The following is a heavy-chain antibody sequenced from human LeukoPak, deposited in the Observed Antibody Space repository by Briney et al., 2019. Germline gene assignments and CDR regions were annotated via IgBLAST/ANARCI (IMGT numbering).Heavy chain of an antibody. D-gene: IGHD3-16*01. V-gene: IGHV3-15*01. CDR2: IKSKTGGGTT. J-gene: IGHJ4*02. CDR1: GFTFSNAW. Sequence: GGSLRLSCAASGFTFSNAWMSWVRQAPGKGLEWVGRIKSKTGGGTTDYAAPVKGRFTISRDDSKNTLYLQMNSLKTEDTAVYYCTTLLGEWEQGGWGQGTLVTVSS. CDR3: TTLLGEWEQGG.